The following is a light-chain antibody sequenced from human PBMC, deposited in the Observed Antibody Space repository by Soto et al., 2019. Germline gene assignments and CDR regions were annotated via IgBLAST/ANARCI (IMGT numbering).Light chain of an antibody. Sequence: QSALTQPASVSGSPGQSSTISCTGTSTYVGAYNYVSWYQQHPGKAPKLVIFDVTNRPSEVSDRFSGSKSGNTASLTISGLQFEDEADYYCSSYRGTSTPVFGGGTKVTVL. CDR3: SSYRGTSTPV. J-gene: IGLJ2*01. CDR1: STYVGAYNY. CDR2: DVT. V-gene: IGLV2-14*01.